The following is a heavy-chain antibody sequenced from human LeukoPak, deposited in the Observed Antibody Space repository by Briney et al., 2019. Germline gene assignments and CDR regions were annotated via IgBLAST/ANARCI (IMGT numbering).Heavy chain of an antibody. V-gene: IGHV1-2*02. CDR3: ARDGYYYGSGSFVDY. J-gene: IGHJ4*02. Sequence: ASVKVSCKASGYTFTGHYIHWVRQAPGRGLEWMGWMNPNSGSTNYAQKFQGRVTMTRDTSISIAYMELTRLRSDDTAVFYCARDGYYYGSGSFVDYWGQGTLVTVSS. D-gene: IGHD3-10*01. CDR1: GYTFTGHY. CDR2: MNPNSGST.